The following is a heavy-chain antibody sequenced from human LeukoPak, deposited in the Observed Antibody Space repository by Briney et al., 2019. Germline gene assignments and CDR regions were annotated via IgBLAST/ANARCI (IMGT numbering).Heavy chain of an antibody. V-gene: IGHV1-2*02. D-gene: IGHD3-3*01. CDR2: INPNSGGT. Sequence: ASVRVSCKASGYTFTGYYMHWVRQAPGQGLEWIGWINPNSGGTNYAQKFQGRVTMTRDTSISTAYMELSRLRSDDTAVYYCAGYYDFWSGYYSFDYWGQGTLVTVSS. CDR1: GYTFTGYY. J-gene: IGHJ4*02. CDR3: AGYYDFWSGYYSFDY.